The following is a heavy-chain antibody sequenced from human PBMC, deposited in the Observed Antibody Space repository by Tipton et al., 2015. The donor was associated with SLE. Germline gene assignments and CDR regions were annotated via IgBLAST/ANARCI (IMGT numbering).Heavy chain of an antibody. J-gene: IGHJ4*02. V-gene: IGHV4-4*07. CDR3: AREQYDILAGYYD. CDR2: IYTSGST. Sequence: TLSLTCTVSGGSISSYYWSWIRQPAGKGLEWIGRIYTSGSTNYNPSLKSRITISVDTYKNQFSLKLSSVTAAATAVYYCAREQYDILAGYYDWGQGTLVTVSS. CDR1: GGSISSYY. D-gene: IGHD3-9*01.